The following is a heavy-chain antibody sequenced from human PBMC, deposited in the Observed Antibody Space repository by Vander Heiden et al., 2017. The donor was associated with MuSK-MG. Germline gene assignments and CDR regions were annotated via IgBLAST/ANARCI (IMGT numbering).Heavy chain of an antibody. CDR3: AKGINTYGYYGD. V-gene: IGHV3-23*01. Sequence: EVQLLESGGGLVQPGVSLRLSCAASGFTFSNSAMSWVRQAPGKGLDWVSAISGSGGDTYYADSVKGRFTISRDNSKNTLYLQMNSLRAEDTALYYCAKGINTYGYYGDWGQGTLVTVSS. J-gene: IGHJ4*02. CDR1: GFTFSNSA. D-gene: IGHD3-22*01. CDR2: ISGSGGDT.